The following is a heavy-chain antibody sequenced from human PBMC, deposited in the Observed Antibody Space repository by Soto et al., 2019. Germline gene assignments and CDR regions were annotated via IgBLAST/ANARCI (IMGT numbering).Heavy chain of an antibody. CDR2: INHSGST. V-gene: IGHV4-34*01. D-gene: IGHD6-13*01. Sequence: SETLSLTCAVYGGSFSGYYLSWIRQPPGKGLEWIGEINHSGSTNYNPSLKSRVTISVDTSKNQFSLKLSSVTAADTAVYYCARAYSSSWFYYYGMDVWGQGTTVTVYS. CDR1: GGSFSGYY. J-gene: IGHJ6*02. CDR3: ARAYSSSWFYYYGMDV.